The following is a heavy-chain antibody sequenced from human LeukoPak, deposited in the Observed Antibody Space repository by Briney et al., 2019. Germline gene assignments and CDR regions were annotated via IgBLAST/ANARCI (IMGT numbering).Heavy chain of an antibody. V-gene: IGHV3-23*01. CDR1: GFTFSSYA. D-gene: IGHD3-10*01. J-gene: IGHJ1*01. CDR3: AKEKGPNYYGSGSYRYFQH. CDR2: ISGSGGST. Sequence: GGSLRLSCAASGFTFSSYAMSWVRQAPGKGLEWVSAISGSGGSTYYADSVEGRFTISRDNSKNTLYLQMNSLRAEDTAVYYCAKEKGPNYYGSGSYRYFQHWGQGTLVTVSS.